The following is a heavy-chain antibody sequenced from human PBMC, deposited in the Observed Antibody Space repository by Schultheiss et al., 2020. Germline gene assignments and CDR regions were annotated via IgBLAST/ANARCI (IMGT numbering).Heavy chain of an antibody. CDR3: ARDEEQLWFNY. Sequence: SETLSLTCTVSGGSISSYYWSWIRQPPGKGLEWIGYIYYSGSTNYNPSLKSRVTISVDTSKNQFSLKLSSVTAADTAVYYCARDEEQLWFNYWGQGTLVTVSS. CDR2: IYYSGST. V-gene: IGHV4-59*01. D-gene: IGHD5-18*01. CDR1: GGSISSYY. J-gene: IGHJ4*02.